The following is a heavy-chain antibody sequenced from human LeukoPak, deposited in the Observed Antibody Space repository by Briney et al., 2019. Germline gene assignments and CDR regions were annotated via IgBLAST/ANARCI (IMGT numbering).Heavy chain of an antibody. D-gene: IGHD1/OR15-1a*01. Sequence: ASVKVSCKASGYTFTDYYMHWVRQAPGQGRDWVGWINPTSGATNYAQKFQGRVTMTSDTSNNTSYMELSRLRSDDTAVYYCAREFRTTTWSFDAFDLWGQGTMVTVSS. J-gene: IGHJ3*01. CDR1: GYTFTDYY. V-gene: IGHV1-2*02. CDR2: INPTSGAT. CDR3: AREFRTTTWSFDAFDL.